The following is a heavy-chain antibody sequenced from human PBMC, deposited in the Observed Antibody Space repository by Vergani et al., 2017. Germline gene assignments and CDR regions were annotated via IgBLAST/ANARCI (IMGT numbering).Heavy chain of an antibody. CDR3: ARDLEMATMRYNWFDP. CDR1: GYTFTSYG. CDR2: ISAYNGNT. J-gene: IGHJ5*02. V-gene: IGHV1-18*01. D-gene: IGHD5-24*01. Sequence: QVQLVQSGAEVKKPGASVKVSCKASGYTFTSYGIRWVRQAPGQGLEWMGWISAYNGNTNYAQKLQGRVTMTTDTSTSTAYMELRSLRSDDTAVYYCARDLEMATMRYNWFDPWGQGTLVTVSS.